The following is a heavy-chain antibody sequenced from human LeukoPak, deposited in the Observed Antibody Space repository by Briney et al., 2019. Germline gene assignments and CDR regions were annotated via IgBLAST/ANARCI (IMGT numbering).Heavy chain of an antibody. CDR3: ARGGNYVFGSVYYSKNDY. J-gene: IGHJ4*02. Sequence: GASVKVSCKASGYTFTSYDINWVRQATGQGLEWMGWMNPNSGNTGYAQKFQGRVTMTRNTSISTAYMELSSLRSEDTAVYYCARGGNYVFGSVYYSKNDYGGQGPRVPVSS. CDR1: GYTFTSYD. V-gene: IGHV1-8*01. D-gene: IGHD3-3*01. CDR2: MNPNSGNT.